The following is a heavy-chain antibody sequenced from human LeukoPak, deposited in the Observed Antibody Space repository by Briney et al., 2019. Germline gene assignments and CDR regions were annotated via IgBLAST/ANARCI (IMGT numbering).Heavy chain of an antibody. D-gene: IGHD6-13*01. CDR3: AHRQGGSSSWYRSWFDP. CDR1: GFSLSTSGVG. Sequence: SGPTLVKPTQTLTLTCTFSGFSLSTSGVGVGWIRQPPGTALEWLALIYWDDDKRYSPSLKSRLTITKDTSKNQVVLIMTNMDPVDTATYYCAHRQGGSSSWYRSWFDPGAREPWSPSPQ. CDR2: IYWDDDK. J-gene: IGHJ5*02. V-gene: IGHV2-5*02.